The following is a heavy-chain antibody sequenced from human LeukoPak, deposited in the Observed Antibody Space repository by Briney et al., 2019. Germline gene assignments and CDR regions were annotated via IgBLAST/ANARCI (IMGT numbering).Heavy chain of an antibody. Sequence: PGGSLRLSCAASGFTFSTYWMHWVRKVPGKGLVWVSRINSDESSTTYADSVKGRFTISRDNAKNTLYLQMNSLRAEDTAVYYCAKSRRAYCSGGSCFGLWDYWGQGTLVTVSS. CDR3: AKSRRAYCSGGSCFGLWDY. D-gene: IGHD2-15*01. CDR1: GFTFSTYW. V-gene: IGHV3-74*01. J-gene: IGHJ4*02. CDR2: INSDESST.